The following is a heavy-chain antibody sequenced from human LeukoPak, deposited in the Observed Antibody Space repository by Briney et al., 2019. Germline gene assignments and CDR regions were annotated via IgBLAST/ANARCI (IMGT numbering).Heavy chain of an antibody. J-gene: IGHJ5*02. D-gene: IGHD2-2*01. Sequence: GESLKSSCKGSGYSFTSYWIGWVRQMPGKGLEWMGIIYPGDSDTRYSPSFQGQVTISADKSISTAYLQWSSLKASDTAMYYCARSRYQLLIDNWFDPWGQGTLVTVSS. V-gene: IGHV5-51*01. CDR1: GYSFTSYW. CDR3: ARSRYQLLIDNWFDP. CDR2: IYPGDSDT.